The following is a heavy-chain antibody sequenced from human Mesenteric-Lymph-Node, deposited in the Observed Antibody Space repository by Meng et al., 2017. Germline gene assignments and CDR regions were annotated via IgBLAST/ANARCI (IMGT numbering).Heavy chain of an antibody. Sequence: GLGLVKSLTALSFTCSVSGGSIIIGDSDCSWYHQPPGRCLEWNGLVRDSEINYYNPSLTSRITKSRDTSKIHFSLRLRSVNAADTAVDYCASYGSCFGNNCPVYAFDHWGQGTLVTVSS. J-gene: IGHJ4*02. CDR1: GGSIIIGDSD. CDR2: VRDSEIN. CDR3: ASYGSCFGNNCPVYAFDH. V-gene: IGHV4-30-4*01. D-gene: IGHD3-10*01.